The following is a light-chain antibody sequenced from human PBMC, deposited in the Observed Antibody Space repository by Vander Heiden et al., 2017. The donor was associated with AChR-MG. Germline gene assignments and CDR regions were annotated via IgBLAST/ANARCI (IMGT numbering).Light chain of an antibody. CDR1: QSISSY. CDR3: QQRDLTAYT. Sequence: DIQMTQSPSSLSASVGDRVIITCRARQSISSYLNWYQQKPGKAPKLLIYAASSLQSGVPSRFSGSGFGKDFTLTITKLQPEDFATYYCQQRDLTAYTFGQGTKLEIK. CDR2: AAS. V-gene: IGKV1-39*01. J-gene: IGKJ2*01.